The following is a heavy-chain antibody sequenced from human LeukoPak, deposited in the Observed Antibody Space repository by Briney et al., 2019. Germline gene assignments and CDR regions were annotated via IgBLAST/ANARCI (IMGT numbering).Heavy chain of an antibody. D-gene: IGHD3-22*01. CDR3: AKGPSSANYYDSSGYSHFDY. CDR1: GFTFSRYA. CDR2: ISGSGGST. Sequence: GGSLRLSCAASGFTFSRYAMSWVRQAPGKGLEWVSAISGSGGSTYYADSVKGRFTISRDNSKNTMDVQMNSLRAEDTAVYYCAKGPSSANYYDSSGYSHFDYWGQGAPVTVSS. V-gene: IGHV3-23*01. J-gene: IGHJ4*02.